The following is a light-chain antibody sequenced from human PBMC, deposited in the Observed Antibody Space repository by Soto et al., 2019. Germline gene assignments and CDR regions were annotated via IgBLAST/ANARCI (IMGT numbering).Light chain of an antibody. Sequence: EIVLTQSPATLSLSPGERATLSCRASQSVSSYLAWYQQKPGQAPRLLIYDASNRATGIPARFSASGYGTDFHLTISSLEPEDSAVYYCQQRGNWITFGPGTRLEIK. CDR3: QQRGNWIT. J-gene: IGKJ5*01. CDR2: DAS. CDR1: QSVSSY. V-gene: IGKV3-11*01.